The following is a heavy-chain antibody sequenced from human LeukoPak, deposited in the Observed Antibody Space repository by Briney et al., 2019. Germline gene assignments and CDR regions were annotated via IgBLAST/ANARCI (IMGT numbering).Heavy chain of an antibody. J-gene: IGHJ4*02. Sequence: GGSLRLSCAASGFTFDDYAMHWVRQAPGKGLEWVSGISWNSGSIGYADSVKGRFTISRDNAKNSLYLQMNSLGAEDTALYYCAKDILRESYALDYWGQGTLVTVSS. D-gene: IGHD2-2*01. V-gene: IGHV3-9*01. CDR1: GFTFDDYA. CDR2: ISWNSGSI. CDR3: AKDILRESYALDY.